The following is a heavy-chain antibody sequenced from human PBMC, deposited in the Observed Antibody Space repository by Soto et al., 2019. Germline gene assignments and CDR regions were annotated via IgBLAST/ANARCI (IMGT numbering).Heavy chain of an antibody. CDR1: GYKFTTYS. D-gene: IGHD3-16*01. J-gene: IGHJ6*02. CDR2: ISVNNGNT. Sequence: QVQLVQSGAEVKKPGASVKVSCKASGYKFTTYSITWVRQAPGQGLEWVGWISVNNGNTKYAQKIQGRVTMTTDISSSTAYMELKSLRSDDTAVYYCARGAVNHFFIGVDVWGQGTTITVSS. V-gene: IGHV1-18*04. CDR3: ARGAVNHFFIGVDV.